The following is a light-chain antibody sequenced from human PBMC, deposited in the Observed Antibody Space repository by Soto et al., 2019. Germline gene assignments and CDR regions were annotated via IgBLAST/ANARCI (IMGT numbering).Light chain of an antibody. Sequence: EIVLTQSPGTLSLSPGESDTLSCRAGQTLSSSSLAWYQQKPGQAPRLLIYGASNRASGIPDRFSGGGSGTDFTLTISRLEPEDFAVYYCHQYGSSPLTFGGGTQVEI. CDR3: HQYGSSPLT. CDR2: GAS. CDR1: QTLSSSS. J-gene: IGKJ4*01. V-gene: IGKV3-20*01.